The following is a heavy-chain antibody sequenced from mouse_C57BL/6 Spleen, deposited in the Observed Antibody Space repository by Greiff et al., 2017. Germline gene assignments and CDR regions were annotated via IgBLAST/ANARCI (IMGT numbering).Heavy chain of an antibody. Sequence: EVMLVESGEGLVKPGGSLKLSCAASGFTFSSYAMSWVRQTPEKRLEWVAYISSGGDYIYYADTVKGRFTIARDNARHTLYLQMSSLKSEDTAMYYCTRELGRGFAYGGQGTLVTVSA. CDR2: ISSGGDYI. CDR3: TRELGRGFAY. D-gene: IGHD4-1*01. J-gene: IGHJ3*01. CDR1: GFTFSSYA. V-gene: IGHV5-9-1*02.